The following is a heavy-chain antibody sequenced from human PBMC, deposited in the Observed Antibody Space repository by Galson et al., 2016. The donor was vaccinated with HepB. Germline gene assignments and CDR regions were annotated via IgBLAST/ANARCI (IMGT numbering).Heavy chain of an antibody. Sequence: SLRLSCAASGFTFSDFGMHWVRQAPGKGLEWVAVIWFNGGNKYYGDSVKGRFTISRDNSRNTLYLQMNSLRAEDTALYHCVRVRSVGLQDAFDIWGQGTMVTVSS. D-gene: IGHD5-24*01. CDR1: GFTFSDFG. CDR2: IWFNGGNK. V-gene: IGHV3-33*01. J-gene: IGHJ3*02. CDR3: VRVRSVGLQDAFDI.